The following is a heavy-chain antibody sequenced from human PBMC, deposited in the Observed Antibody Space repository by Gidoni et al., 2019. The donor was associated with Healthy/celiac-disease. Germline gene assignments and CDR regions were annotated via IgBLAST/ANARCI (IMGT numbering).Heavy chain of an antibody. CDR3: ARATRGAGFGELPEYYYYGMDV. CDR1: GFTFSRYS. V-gene: IGHV3-48*02. J-gene: IGHJ6*02. Sequence: EVQLVESGGGLVQPGGSLRLSCAASGFTFSRYSMNWVRQAPGKGLEWVSYMSSSSSTIYYADSVKGRFTISRDNAKNSLYLQMNSLRDEDTAVYYCARATRGAGFGELPEYYYYGMDVWGQGTTVTVSS. CDR2: MSSSSSTI. D-gene: IGHD3-10*01.